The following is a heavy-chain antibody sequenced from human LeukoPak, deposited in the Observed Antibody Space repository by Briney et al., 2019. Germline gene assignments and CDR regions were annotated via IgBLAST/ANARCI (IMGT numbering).Heavy chain of an antibody. CDR1: GFSFSSYA. J-gene: IGHJ4*02. CDR2: ISGSGDNT. CDR3: AKRSGYTTGWFFAF. V-gene: IGHV3-23*01. D-gene: IGHD6-19*01. Sequence: GGSLRLSCAASGFSFSSYAMSWVRQAPGKGLEWVSSISGSGDNTYYAESVKGRFTISRDNSKNTLFLQMNRLRAQDTAVFYCAKRSGYTTGWFFAFWGQGTLVTVSS.